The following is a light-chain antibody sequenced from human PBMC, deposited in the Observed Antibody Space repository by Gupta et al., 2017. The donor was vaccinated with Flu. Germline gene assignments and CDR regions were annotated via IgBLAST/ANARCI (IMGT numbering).Light chain of an antibody. V-gene: IGKV1-8*01. CDR2: AAS. Sequence: AIRMTQSPSSLSASTGDRVTITCRASQGIASFLAWYQHKPGKAPNLLIYAASTLQSGVPSRFSGSGSGTDFTLTVSRLQSEDFASYYCQQYYGFPLTFGGGTKVEI. CDR3: QQYYGFPLT. J-gene: IGKJ4*01. CDR1: QGIASF.